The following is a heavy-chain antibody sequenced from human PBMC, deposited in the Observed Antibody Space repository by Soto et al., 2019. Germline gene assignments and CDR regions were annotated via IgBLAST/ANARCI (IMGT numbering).Heavy chain of an antibody. V-gene: IGHV1-18*01. D-gene: IGHD3-10*01. Sequence: ASVKVSCKTSGDTFTNCGLSWVRQAPGQGLEWMGWIATYNSNKNYAQKFQGRLTLTTDTSTSTGYMELKSLEYDDTAVYYCARVLRGVVNWFDPWGQGTLGTVSS. CDR1: GDTFTNCG. J-gene: IGHJ5*02. CDR3: ARVLRGVVNWFDP. CDR2: IATYNSNK.